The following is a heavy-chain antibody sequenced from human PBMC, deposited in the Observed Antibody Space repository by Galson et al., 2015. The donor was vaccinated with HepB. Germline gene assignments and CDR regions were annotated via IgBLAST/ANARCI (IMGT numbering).Heavy chain of an antibody. Sequence: SLRLSCAASGFTFSNYAMSWVRQAPGKGLEWVSSISRSGGSTYYAESVQGRFTISRDDSKNTLYLQMNSLTAEDTAEYYCAKACSGYPIYHWFYPWGQGTLVTVSS. CDR2: ISRSGGST. J-gene: IGHJ5*02. CDR1: GFTFSNYA. V-gene: IGHV3-23*01. CDR3: AKACSGYPIYHWFYP. D-gene: IGHD6-25*01.